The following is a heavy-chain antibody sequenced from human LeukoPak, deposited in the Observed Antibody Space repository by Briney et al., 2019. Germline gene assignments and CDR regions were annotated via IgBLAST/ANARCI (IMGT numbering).Heavy chain of an antibody. CDR2: IRYDGSNK. V-gene: IGHV3-30*02. D-gene: IGHD2-15*01. Sequence: GGSLRLSCAASGFTFSSYGMHWVRQAPGKGLEWVAFIRYDGSNKYYADSVKGRFTISRDNSKNTLYLQMNSLRAEDTAVYYCAKDPGYWTRGAFDIWGQGTTVTVSS. CDR3: AKDPGYWTRGAFDI. CDR1: GFTFSSYG. J-gene: IGHJ3*02.